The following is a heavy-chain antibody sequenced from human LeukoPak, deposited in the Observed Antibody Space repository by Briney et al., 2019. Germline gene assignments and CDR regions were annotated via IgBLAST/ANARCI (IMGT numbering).Heavy chain of an antibody. V-gene: IGHV1-69-2*01. Sequence: ASVKVSCKVSGYTFTDYYMHWVQQAPGKGLEWMGLVDPEDGETIYAEKFQGRVTITADTSTDTAYMELSSQRSEDTAVYYCASLTTVTPYYFDYWGQGTLVTVSS. D-gene: IGHD4-17*01. CDR2: VDPEDGET. CDR1: GYTFTDYY. J-gene: IGHJ4*02. CDR3: ASLTTVTPYYFDY.